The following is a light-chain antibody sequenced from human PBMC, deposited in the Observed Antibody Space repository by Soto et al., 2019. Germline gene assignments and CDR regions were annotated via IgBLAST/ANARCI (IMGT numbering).Light chain of an antibody. V-gene: IGKV3-11*01. Sequence: EIVLTQSPATLSLSPGERVTLSCRASQSISSYLAWYQQKPGQAPRLLISDASNRATGIPARFSGSGSGTDFTLTISSLEPEDFAVYYCQQRSNWRRTFGQGTKVEI. CDR2: DAS. CDR1: QSISSY. CDR3: QQRSNWRRT. J-gene: IGKJ1*01.